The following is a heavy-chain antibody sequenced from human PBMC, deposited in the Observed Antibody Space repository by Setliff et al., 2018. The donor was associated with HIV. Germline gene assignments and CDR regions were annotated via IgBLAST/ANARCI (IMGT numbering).Heavy chain of an antibody. Sequence: SVKVSCKASGYTFTDYYMHWVRQAPGQGLEWMGGIIPILGTTQFAQKFQGRLTITADESTDTSYMELTSLRSEDTAVYFCARDSHCSGPSCYSGGQFFDYWGQGTLVTVS. J-gene: IGHJ4*02. V-gene: IGHV1-69*13. CDR2: IIPILGTT. CDR1: GYTFTDYY. D-gene: IGHD2-15*01. CDR3: ARDSHCSGPSCYSGGQFFDY.